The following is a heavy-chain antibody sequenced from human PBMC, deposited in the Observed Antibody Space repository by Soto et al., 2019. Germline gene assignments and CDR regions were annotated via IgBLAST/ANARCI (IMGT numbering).Heavy chain of an antibody. CDR1: GDTFSTYG. D-gene: IGHD3-22*01. J-gene: IGHJ5*02. CDR3: ARIRYYSDQNDYFQNLDL. Sequence: QVQLVQSGAEVKKPGSSVKVSCKASGDTFSTYGITWVRQAPGQGLEWVGGIIPLLNTRNSAQRLQGRVTISVDESANIAYMELSSLISDDSAVYFCARIRYYSDQNDYFQNLDLWGHGTLVTVSS. V-gene: IGHV1-69*01. CDR2: IIPLLNTR.